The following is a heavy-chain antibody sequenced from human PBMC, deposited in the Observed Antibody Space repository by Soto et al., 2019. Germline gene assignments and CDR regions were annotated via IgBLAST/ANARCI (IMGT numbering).Heavy chain of an antibody. CDR3: ARMVVPTTHFAS. CDR2: INPNNGDT. CDR1: GDTLTNSY. D-gene: IGHD3-22*01. J-gene: IGHJ4*02. V-gene: IGHV1-2*02. Sequence: ASVKVSCKASGDTLTNSYLHWVRQAPGQGLEWLGWINPNNGDTNYAQKFRGRVTMTRDTSNNTVYMELTRLTSDDTAVYFCARMVVPTTHFASWGQGTPVTVSS.